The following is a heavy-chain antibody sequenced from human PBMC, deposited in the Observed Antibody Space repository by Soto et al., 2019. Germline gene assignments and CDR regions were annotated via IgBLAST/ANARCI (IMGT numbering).Heavy chain of an antibody. CDR3: VKDRYVDY. CDR2: ISSEGATT. CDR1: GFTFTSYA. V-gene: IGHV3-64D*06. Sequence: EVQLVESGGGLVQPGGSLRLSCSVSGFTFTSYAMHWVRQAPGKGLKYIASISSEGATTYYADSVKGRFIISRDNSKNTLYLQMSSLRAEDTAVYYCVKDRYVDYWGQGILVTVSS. J-gene: IGHJ4*02.